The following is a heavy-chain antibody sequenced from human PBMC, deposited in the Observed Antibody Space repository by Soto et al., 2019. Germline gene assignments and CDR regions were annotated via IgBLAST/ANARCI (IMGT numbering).Heavy chain of an antibody. V-gene: IGHV3-23*01. D-gene: IGHD5-18*01. CDR1: GFTFDSPYSHG. J-gene: IGHJ4*02. CDR2: ISGSGGST. Sequence: GGSLRLSCAASGFTFDSPYSHGMSWVRQSPGKGLEWVSAISGSGGSTYYADSVKGRFTISRDNSKNTLYLQMNSRRAEDTAVYYCAKTRIQLWIRPSFRYWGQGTLVTVSS. CDR3: AKTRIQLWIRPSFRY.